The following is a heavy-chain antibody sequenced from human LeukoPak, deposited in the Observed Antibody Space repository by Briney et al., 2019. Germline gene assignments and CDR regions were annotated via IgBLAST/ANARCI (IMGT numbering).Heavy chain of an antibody. Sequence: GGSLRPSCAASGFTFSSYAMHWVRQAPGKGLEWVALISYDGSTKYYADSVRGRFTISRDNSKNTLYLQMNSLRAEDTAVYYCSRDSARRDGYNFDYWGQGTLVTVSS. CDR3: SRDSARRDGYNFDY. CDR2: ISYDGSTK. D-gene: IGHD5-24*01. CDR1: GFTFSSYA. J-gene: IGHJ4*02. V-gene: IGHV3-30*04.